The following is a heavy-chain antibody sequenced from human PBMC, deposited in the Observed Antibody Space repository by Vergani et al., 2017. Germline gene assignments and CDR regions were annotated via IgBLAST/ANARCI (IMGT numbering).Heavy chain of an antibody. J-gene: IGHJ4*02. V-gene: IGHV3-23*04. Sequence: EVQLVESGGGLVKPGGSLRLSCAASGFTFSTYAMTWVRQAPGKGLEWVSTISSDGGSTYYADSVKGRFTISRDNSKNTLSLQMNSLTAEDTAIYYCARGLGGYWYSSSWYVDYWGQGALVTVSS. CDR2: ISSDGGST. CDR1: GFTFSTYA. D-gene: IGHD6-13*01. CDR3: ARGLGGYWYSSSWYVDY.